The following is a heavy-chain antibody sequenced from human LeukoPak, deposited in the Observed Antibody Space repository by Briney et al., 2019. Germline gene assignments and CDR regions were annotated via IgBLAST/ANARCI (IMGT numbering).Heavy chain of an antibody. D-gene: IGHD3-3*01. Sequence: GASVKVSCKAFGYIFTSYYMHWVRQAPGQGLEWMGVISPSGGSTTYAQKFQGRVTMTRDTSTSTVYMELSSLRSEDTAAYYCARDTYDFWSGYSFWGQGTLVTVSS. CDR1: GYIFTSYY. J-gene: IGHJ4*02. CDR3: ARDTYDFWSGYSF. V-gene: IGHV1-46*01. CDR2: ISPSGGST.